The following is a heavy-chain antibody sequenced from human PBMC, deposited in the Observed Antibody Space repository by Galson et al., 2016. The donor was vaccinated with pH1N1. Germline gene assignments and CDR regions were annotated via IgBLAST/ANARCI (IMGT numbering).Heavy chain of an antibody. J-gene: IGHJ3*02. CDR3: ARDPLRGALDI. Sequence: SLRLSCAGPGFTFSRSWMSWVRQSPGQGLQWVANINDDGSERYYVDSVVKGRFTISRDNARNSLYLQMNSLGVEDTAVYYCARDPLRGALDIWGQGTKLTVSS. D-gene: IGHD1-26*01. CDR2: INDDGSER. CDR1: GFTFSRSW. V-gene: IGHV3-7*01.